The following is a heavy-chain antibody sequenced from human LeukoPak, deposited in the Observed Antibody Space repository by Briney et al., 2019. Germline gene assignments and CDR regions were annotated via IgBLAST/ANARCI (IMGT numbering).Heavy chain of an antibody. D-gene: IGHD3-22*01. V-gene: IGHV1-2*02. CDR3: ARDPYDSSGYYFPDY. J-gene: IGHJ4*02. Sequence: ASVKVSCKASGYTFTGYYMHWVRQAPGQGLEWMGWINPNSGGTNYAQKFQGRVTMTRDTSISTAYMELSRLRSDDTAVYYCARDPYDSSGYYFPDYWGQGTPVTVSS. CDR1: GYTFTGYY. CDR2: INPNSGGT.